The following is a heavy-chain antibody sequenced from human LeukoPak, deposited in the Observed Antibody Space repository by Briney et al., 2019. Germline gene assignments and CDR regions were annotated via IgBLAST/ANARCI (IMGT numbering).Heavy chain of an antibody. CDR2: ISWNSGSI. Sequence: GRSLRHSCAASGFTFDDYAMHWVRQAPGKGLEWVSGISWNSGSIGYADSVKGRFTISRDNAKNSLYLQMNSLRAEDTALYYCAKDLAGQYYYYGMDVWGQGTTVTVSS. J-gene: IGHJ6*02. CDR3: AKDLAGQYYYYGMDV. D-gene: IGHD6-19*01. V-gene: IGHV3-9*01. CDR1: GFTFDDYA.